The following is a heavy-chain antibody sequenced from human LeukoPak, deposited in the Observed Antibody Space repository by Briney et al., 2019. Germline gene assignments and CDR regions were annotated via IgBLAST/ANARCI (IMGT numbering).Heavy chain of an antibody. CDR1: GFTLSSYW. J-gene: IGHJ4*02. D-gene: IGHD6-13*01. Sequence: GGSLRLSCVASGFTLSSYWMHWVRQAPGKGLVWVSRVNSDGNSTIYADSVKGRFTVSRDNAKNTLYLQMNSLRDEDTAVYYCAKTAATGGGDYWGQGTLVTVSS. CDR2: VNSDGNST. V-gene: IGHV3-74*01. CDR3: AKTAATGGGDY.